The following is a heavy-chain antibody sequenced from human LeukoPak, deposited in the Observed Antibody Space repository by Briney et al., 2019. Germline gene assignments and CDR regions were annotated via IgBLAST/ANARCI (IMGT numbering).Heavy chain of an antibody. D-gene: IGHD1-26*01. CDR3: ARKPLGARKPPRPTYYFDY. CDR2: INHSGST. Sequence: KPSETLSLTCAVYGGSFSGYYWSWIRQPPGKGLEWIGEINHSGSTNYNPSLKSRVTISVGTSKNQFSLKLSSVTAADTAVYYCARKPLGARKPPRPTYYFDYWGQGTLVTVSS. CDR1: GGSFSGYY. J-gene: IGHJ4*02. V-gene: IGHV4-34*01.